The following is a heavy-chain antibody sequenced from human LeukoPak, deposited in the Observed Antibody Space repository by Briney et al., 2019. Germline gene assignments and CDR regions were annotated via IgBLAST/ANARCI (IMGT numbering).Heavy chain of an antibody. Sequence: SETLSLTCGVSGGSITTTNWWTWVRQPPGKGLEWIGEVHLEGRTNYNPSLESRLTISVDLSENHISLRLTSVTAADTAVYYCAREGGFYRPLDYSGQGTLVTVSS. D-gene: IGHD3-3*01. V-gene: IGHV4-4*02. J-gene: IGHJ4*02. CDR3: AREGGFYRPLDY. CDR2: VHLEGRT. CDR1: GGSITTTNW.